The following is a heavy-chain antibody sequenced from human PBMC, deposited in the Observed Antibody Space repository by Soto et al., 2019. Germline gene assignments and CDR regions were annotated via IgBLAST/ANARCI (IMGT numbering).Heavy chain of an antibody. CDR1: GYTFTSYG. CDR3: ARLLPDIVVVPAASDGDAFDI. D-gene: IGHD2-2*01. CDR2: ISAYNGNT. V-gene: IGHV1-18*01. Sequence: ASVKVSFKASGYTFTSYGISWVRQAPGQGLEWMGWISAYNGNTNYAQKLQGRVTMTTDTSTSTAYMVLRSLRSDDTAVYYCARLLPDIVVVPAASDGDAFDIWGQGTMVTVSS. J-gene: IGHJ3*02.